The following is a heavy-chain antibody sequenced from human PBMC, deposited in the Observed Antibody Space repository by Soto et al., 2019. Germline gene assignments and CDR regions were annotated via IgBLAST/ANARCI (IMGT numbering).Heavy chain of an antibody. CDR1: GFTLSSYW. D-gene: IGHD1-26*01. Sequence: PGGSLRLSCAASGFTLSSYWMSWVRQAPGKGLEWVANIKLDGSEKYYVDSVKGRFTISRDNAKNSLYMQMNSLRAEDTAVYYCARVIGGAGAFDFWGQGTTVTVSS. CDR2: IKLDGSEK. CDR3: ARVIGGAGAFDF. V-gene: IGHV3-7*01. J-gene: IGHJ3*01.